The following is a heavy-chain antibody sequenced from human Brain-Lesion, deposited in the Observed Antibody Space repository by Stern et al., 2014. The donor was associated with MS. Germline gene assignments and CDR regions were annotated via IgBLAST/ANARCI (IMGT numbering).Heavy chain of an antibody. V-gene: IGHV5-51*03. J-gene: IGHJ4*02. CDR3: ASSPATPSGYDRFDY. CDR2: IFPRDSNT. Sequence: EVQLVQSGAEVKKPGESLKISCEASGYLFDDYWIGWVRQMSGRGLELVAIIFPRDSNTRYSPSVQGQVTISAAKSIRTTYLPWRTLKAADPAMYYCASSPATPSGYDRFDYWGQGALVTVSS. D-gene: IGHD5-12*01. CDR1: GYLFDDYW.